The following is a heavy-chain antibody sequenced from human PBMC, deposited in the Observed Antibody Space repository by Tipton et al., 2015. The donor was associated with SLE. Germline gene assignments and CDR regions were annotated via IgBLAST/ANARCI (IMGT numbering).Heavy chain of an antibody. CDR2: AYYSGST. CDR3: ARFGVSYYYFYMDV. V-gene: IGHV4-61*10. Sequence: TLSLTCTVSGGSISSGSYYWSWIRQPAGKGLEWIGYAYYSGSTNYNPSLESRVTISVDTSKNQFSLKLTSVTAADTAVYYCARFGVSYYYFYMDVWGKGTTVTISS. CDR1: GGSISSGSYY. D-gene: IGHD3-10*01. J-gene: IGHJ6*03.